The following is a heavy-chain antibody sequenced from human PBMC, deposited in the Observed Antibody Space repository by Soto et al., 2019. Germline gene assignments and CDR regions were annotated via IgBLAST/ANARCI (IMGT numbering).Heavy chain of an antibody. J-gene: IGHJ6*02. V-gene: IGHV3-23*01. D-gene: IGHD4-17*01. Sequence: RGSLRLSCAASGFTFNNYAMSWVRQAPDKWLEWVSAISGRGGSTYYADSVKGRFTISRDNSKNTLFLQMNSLRAEDTAVYYCAKDSTVTTSLYSYYYGLDVWGQGXTVTVYS. CDR1: GFTFNNYA. CDR3: AKDSTVTTSLYSYYYGLDV. CDR2: ISGRGGST.